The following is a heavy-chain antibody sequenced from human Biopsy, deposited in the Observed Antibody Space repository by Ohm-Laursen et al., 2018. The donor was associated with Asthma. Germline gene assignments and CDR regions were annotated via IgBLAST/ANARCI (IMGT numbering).Heavy chain of an antibody. CDR2: HDHEEGGT. CDR1: GYSLTDLS. J-gene: IGHJ6*02. V-gene: IGHV1-24*01. D-gene: IGHD2/OR15-2a*01. Sequence: SVKVSCKISGYSLTDLSMHWVRQAPGQGLEWMGGHDHEEGGTVNARRFQGRVTMTEDTSTDTAYMELSSLSSDDTAVYYCASDFPKDYVRYNFQFWGQGTTVIVSS. CDR3: ASDFPKDYVRYNFQF.